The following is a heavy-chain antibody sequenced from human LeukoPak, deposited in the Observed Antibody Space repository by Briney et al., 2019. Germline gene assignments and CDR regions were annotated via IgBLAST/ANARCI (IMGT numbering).Heavy chain of an antibody. V-gene: IGHV4-59*12. D-gene: IGHD6-19*01. J-gene: IGHJ4*02. CDR3: ARGALLRGTGYSSGWYRPQYYFDY. CDR1: GGSINSYY. Sequence: PSETLSLTCTVSGGSINSYYWSCIRQPPGKGLEWIGHIYYSGSTNYNPSLTSRVTISVDTSKNQFSLKLSSVTAADTAVYYCARGALLRGTGYSSGWYRPQYYFDYWGQGTLVTVSS. CDR2: IYYSGST.